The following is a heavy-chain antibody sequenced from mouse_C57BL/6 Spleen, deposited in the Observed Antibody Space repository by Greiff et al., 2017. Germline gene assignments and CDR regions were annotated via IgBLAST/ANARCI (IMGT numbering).Heavy chain of an antibody. CDR1: GFTFSDYY. Sequence: EVKLVESEGGLVQPGSSMKLSCTASGFTFSDYYMAWVRQVPEKGLEWVANINYDGSSTYYLDSLKSRFIISRDNAKNILYLQMSSLKSEDTATYYCARGGTTVVAPFDYWGQGTTLTVSS. V-gene: IGHV5-16*01. J-gene: IGHJ2*01. CDR3: ARGGTTVVAPFDY. CDR2: INYDGSST. D-gene: IGHD1-1*01.